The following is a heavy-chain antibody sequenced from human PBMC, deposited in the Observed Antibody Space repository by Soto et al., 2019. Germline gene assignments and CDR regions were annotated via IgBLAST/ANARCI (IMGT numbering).Heavy chain of an antibody. CDR3: ARGGGHSARDAFDI. J-gene: IGHJ3*02. Sequence: AETLSLTCTVSGGSVSSGIYYWSWIRHPPGKGLEWIGYMYYSGSTNYNPSLASRVSTSVDTPKNQFSLRLSSVTAADTAVYYCARGGGHSARDAFDIWGQGPPVTVSS. CDR1: GGSVSSGIYY. V-gene: IGHV4-61*01. CDR2: MYYSGST. D-gene: IGHD2-15*01.